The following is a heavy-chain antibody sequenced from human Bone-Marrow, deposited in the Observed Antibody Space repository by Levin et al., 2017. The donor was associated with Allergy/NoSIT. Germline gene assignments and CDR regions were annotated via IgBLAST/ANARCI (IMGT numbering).Heavy chain of an antibody. Sequence: SETLSLTCVVSGDSVSHYYWSWIRQSPGRGLEWIGYIYHGGHTNYNPSLKSRVTISVDTSKNQFSLTLTSVTAADTAVYYCAWRARAGGYDGYNWLDPWGQGTLVAVSS. D-gene: IGHD5-12*01. CDR3: AWRARAGGYDGYNWLDP. V-gene: IGHV4-59*08. CDR2: IYHGGHT. J-gene: IGHJ5*02. CDR1: GDSVSHYY.